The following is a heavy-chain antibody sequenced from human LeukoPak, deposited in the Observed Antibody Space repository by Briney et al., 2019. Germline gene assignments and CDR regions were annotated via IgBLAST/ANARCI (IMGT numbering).Heavy chain of an antibody. Sequence: PSETLSLTCSVSGGSIFADYWSWIRQPPGKGLEWIGYIYYSGSANYNPSLKSRITISVDTSKNKFPLRLRSVTAADTAIYYCVRRTGSYFGQFDSWGQGTLVTVSS. CDR1: GGSIFADY. CDR3: VRRTGSYFGQFDS. J-gene: IGHJ4*02. CDR2: IYYSGSA. V-gene: IGHV4-59*12. D-gene: IGHD3-10*01.